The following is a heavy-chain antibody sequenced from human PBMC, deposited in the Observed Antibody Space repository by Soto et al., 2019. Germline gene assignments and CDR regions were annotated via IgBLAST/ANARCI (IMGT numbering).Heavy chain of an antibody. CDR1: GFPFSDES. CDR2: ISSSGIPI. V-gene: IGHV3-48*02. Sequence: GGSLRLSCAASGFPFSDESMNWVRQAPGKGLEWISHISSSGIPIRYADSVRGRFTISRDNAKNILYLQMDSLRDEDTAVYYCARQTPLASVDYWGQGTLVTVSS. J-gene: IGHJ4*02. CDR3: ARQTPLASVDY. D-gene: IGHD3-16*01.